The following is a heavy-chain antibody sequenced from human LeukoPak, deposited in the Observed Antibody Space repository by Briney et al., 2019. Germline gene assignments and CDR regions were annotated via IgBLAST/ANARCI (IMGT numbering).Heavy chain of an antibody. CDR2: ISYDESQK. D-gene: IGHD6-13*01. CDR1: GFTLSSFT. J-gene: IGHJ4*02. CDR3: ARAYDSSWHNFDY. V-gene: IGHV3-30-3*01. Sequence: GRSLRLSCAASGFTLSSFTMHWVRHNPGKGLEWVAVISYDESQKWYADSVKGRFTISRDISKNTLYLEMDSLRGEDTAVYYCARAYDSSWHNFDYWGQGSLVTVSS.